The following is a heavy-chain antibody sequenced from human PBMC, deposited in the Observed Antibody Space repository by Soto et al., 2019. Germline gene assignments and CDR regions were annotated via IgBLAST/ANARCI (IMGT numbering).Heavy chain of an antibody. CDR1: GYTFTSYY. V-gene: IGHV1-46*01. J-gene: IGHJ6*02. D-gene: IGHD6-19*01. CDR3: AREKMVPQFVGGWYHYYGMDV. CDR2: INPSGGST. Sequence: QVQLVQSGAEVKKPGASVKVSCKASGYTFTSYYMHWVRQAPGQGLEWMGIINPSGGSTSYAQKFXXXVTMARDTSRXXVXMXXSSLRSEDTAVYYCAREKMVPQFVGGWYHYYGMDVWGQGTTVTVSS.